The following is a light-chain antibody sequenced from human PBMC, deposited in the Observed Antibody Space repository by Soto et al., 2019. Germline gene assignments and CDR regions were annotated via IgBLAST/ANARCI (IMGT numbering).Light chain of an antibody. Sequence: IQLTQAPSSLSASVGDRVTITCRASQGISSYLAWYQQKPGKAPKLLIYGASTLEGGVPFRFSGSGSGTDFTLTISSLQPEDFATYYCQQLNTYPITFGQGTRLEIK. CDR1: QGISSY. V-gene: IGKV1-9*01. CDR3: QQLNTYPIT. J-gene: IGKJ5*01. CDR2: GAS.